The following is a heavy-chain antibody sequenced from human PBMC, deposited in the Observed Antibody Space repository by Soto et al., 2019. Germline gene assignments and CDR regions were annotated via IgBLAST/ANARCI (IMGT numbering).Heavy chain of an antibody. J-gene: IGHJ6*03. D-gene: IGHD2-2*01. Sequence: GSLRLSCEASGRTLSSYAMSWVRQAPGMGLEWVSTISGSAGNTYYADSVKGRFTISRDNSESTLYLQMSGLRAGDTAVHYCARGRVIYDMAVKGKGTTVTVSS. CDR3: ARGRVIYDMAV. V-gene: IGHV3-23*01. CDR2: ISGSAGNT. CDR1: GRTLSSYA.